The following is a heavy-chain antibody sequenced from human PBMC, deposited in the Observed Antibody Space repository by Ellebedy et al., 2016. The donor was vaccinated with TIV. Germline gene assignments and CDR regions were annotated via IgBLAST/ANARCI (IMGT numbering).Heavy chain of an antibody. V-gene: IGHV1-46*01. D-gene: IGHD1-26*01. CDR2: VNPGGGRT. J-gene: IGHJ4*02. CDR1: GFTFTSYY. CDR3: AREGASAGADYFDY. Sequence: AASVKVSCKASGFTFTSYYIHWVRQAPGQGLEWMGRVNPGGGRTKFAPNFQGRLTMTRDTSTREVYMEVRSLRSDDTAVYYCAREGASAGADYFDYWGQGTLVIVSS.